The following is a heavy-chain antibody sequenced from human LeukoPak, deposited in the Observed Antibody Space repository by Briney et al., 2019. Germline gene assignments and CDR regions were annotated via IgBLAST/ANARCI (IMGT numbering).Heavy chain of an antibody. D-gene: IGHD2/OR15-2a*01. V-gene: IGHV3-15*01. CDR2: SRSDGVTT. J-gene: IGHJ5*02. Sequence: GGSLRLSCAASGITFTKASMTWVRQAPGKGLEWVGRSRSDGVTTDYAAPVKGRFTISRDGSKNMLYLQMNSLRTEDTAVYFCTTHCCHPTSRGSWGQGTLVTVSS. CDR3: TTHCCHPTSRGS. CDR1: GITFTKAS.